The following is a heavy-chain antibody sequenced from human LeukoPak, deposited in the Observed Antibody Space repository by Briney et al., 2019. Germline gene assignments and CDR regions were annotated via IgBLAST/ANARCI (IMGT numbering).Heavy chain of an antibody. J-gene: IGHJ5*02. D-gene: IGHD1-26*01. CDR3: TSHIGSLHR. CDR2: IRSKSYGGTT. V-gene: IGHV3-49*03. Sequence: PGGSLRLSCTASGFTFGDSAMSWFRQAPGKGLGWVGFIRSKSYGGTTEYAASVKGRFSISRDDSKSIAYLQMDSLKTDDTAVYYCTSHIGSLHRWGQGTLVTVSS. CDR1: GFTFGDSA.